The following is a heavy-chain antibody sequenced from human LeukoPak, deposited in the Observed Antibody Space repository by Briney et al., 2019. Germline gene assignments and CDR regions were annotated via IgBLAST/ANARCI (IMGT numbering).Heavy chain of an antibody. D-gene: IGHD3-22*01. J-gene: IGHJ4*02. CDR2: IWYDGSNK. V-gene: IGHV3-33*06. CDR1: GFTVSSNY. Sequence: ETGGSLRLSCAASGFTVSSNYMSWVRQAPGKGLEWVAVIWYDGSNKYYADSVKGRFTISRDNSKNTLYLQMNGLRAEDTAVYYCAKGTDYFDPLRSFDFWGQGTLVTVSS. CDR3: AKGTDYFDPLRSFDF.